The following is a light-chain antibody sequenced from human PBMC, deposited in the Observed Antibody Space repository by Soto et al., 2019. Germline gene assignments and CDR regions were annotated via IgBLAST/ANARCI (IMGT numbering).Light chain of an antibody. Sequence: IVMTQSPATLSLSPGERATLSCKANDRIIRCLAWYQQRPGQPPRILIYDATFRATGIPASFSGSGSGTDFTLTISRLEPEDFAVYYCQQYVDSWTFGQGTKVDIK. CDR2: DAT. J-gene: IGKJ1*01. V-gene: IGKV3-11*01. CDR3: QQYVDSWT. CDR1: DRIIRC.